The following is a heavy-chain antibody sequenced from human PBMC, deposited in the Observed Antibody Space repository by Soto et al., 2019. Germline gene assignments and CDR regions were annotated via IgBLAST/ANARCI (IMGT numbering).Heavy chain of an antibody. J-gene: IGHJ3*02. Sequence: PSETLSLTCAVYGGSFSGYYWSWIRQPPGKGLEWIGEINHSGSTNYNPSLRSRVTISVDTSKNQFSLKLSSVTAADTAVYYCARGLRRWLQLVSAFDIWGQGTMVTVSS. D-gene: IGHD5-12*01. V-gene: IGHV4-34*01. CDR3: ARGLRRWLQLVSAFDI. CDR2: INHSGST. CDR1: GGSFSGYY.